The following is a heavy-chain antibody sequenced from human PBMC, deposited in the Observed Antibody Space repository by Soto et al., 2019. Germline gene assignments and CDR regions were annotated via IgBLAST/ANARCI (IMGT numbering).Heavy chain of an antibody. Sequence: LSLTCTVSGGSISSYYWSWILQPPGKGLEWIGYIYYSGSTNYNPSLKSRVTISVDTSKNQFSLKLSSVTAADTAVYYCARMYYDILTGYLHFDPWGQGTLVTVSS. CDR1: GGSISSYY. CDR3: ARMYYDILTGYLHFDP. CDR2: IYYSGST. V-gene: IGHV4-59*01. J-gene: IGHJ5*02. D-gene: IGHD3-9*01.